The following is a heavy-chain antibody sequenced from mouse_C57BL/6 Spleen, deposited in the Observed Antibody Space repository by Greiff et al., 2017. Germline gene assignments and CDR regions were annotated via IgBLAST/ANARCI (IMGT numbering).Heavy chain of an antibody. V-gene: IGHV1-9*01. CDR1: GYTFTGYW. CDR3: ARGDTVVAPLDY. Sequence: QVQLKQSGAELMKPGASVKLSCKASGYTFTGYWIDWVKQRPGHGLEWIGEILPGSGSTNYNEKFKGKATFTADPSSTTAYLQLSSLTTEDAAIYYCARGDTVVAPLDYWGQGTTLTVSS. J-gene: IGHJ2*01. CDR2: ILPGSGST. D-gene: IGHD1-1*01.